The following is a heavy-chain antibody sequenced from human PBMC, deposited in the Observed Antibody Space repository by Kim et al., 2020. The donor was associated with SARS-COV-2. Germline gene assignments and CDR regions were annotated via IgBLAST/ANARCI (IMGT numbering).Heavy chain of an antibody. D-gene: IGHD2-15*01. CDR1: GGSISSYY. Sequence: SETQSLTCTVSGGSISSYYWSWIRQPPGKGLEWIGYIYYSGSTNYNPSLKSRVTISVDTSKNQFSLKLSSVTAADTAVYYCARVYCSGGSCYHYYYGMDVWGQGTTVTVSS. V-gene: IGHV4-59*13. J-gene: IGHJ6*02. CDR3: ARVYCSGGSCYHYYYGMDV. CDR2: IYYSGST.